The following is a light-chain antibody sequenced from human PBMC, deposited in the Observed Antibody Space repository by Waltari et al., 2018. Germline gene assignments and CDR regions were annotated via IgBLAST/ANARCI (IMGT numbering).Light chain of an antibody. CDR3: QQYYSYPVA. V-gene: IGKV1-8*01. Sequence: AIRMTQSPSSFSASTGDRVTITCRASQGISSYLAWYQQKPGKAPKLLIYAASTFQSGVPSRFSGSGSGTDFTLTISGLQSKNFATYYGQQYYSYPVAFGQGPRWKSN. CDR2: AAS. CDR1: QGISSY. J-gene: IGKJ1*01.